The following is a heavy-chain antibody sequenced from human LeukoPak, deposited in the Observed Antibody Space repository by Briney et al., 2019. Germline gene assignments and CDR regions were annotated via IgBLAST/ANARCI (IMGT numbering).Heavy chain of an antibody. D-gene: IGHD4-17*01. J-gene: IGHJ4*02. Sequence: SETLSLTCTVSGGSVSSGSYYWSWIRQPPGKGLEWIGYIYYSGSTNYNPSLKSRVTISVDTSKNQFSLKLSSVTAADTAVYYCARDRDYAFDYWGQGTLVTVSS. V-gene: IGHV4-61*01. CDR2: IYYSGST. CDR3: ARDRDYAFDY. CDR1: GGSVSSGSYY.